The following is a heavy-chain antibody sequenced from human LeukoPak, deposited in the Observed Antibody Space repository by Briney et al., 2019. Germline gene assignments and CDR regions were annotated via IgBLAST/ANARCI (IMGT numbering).Heavy chain of an antibody. CDR2: IKQDGSEK. CDR3: ARDAVWSYYYDSSHHLDY. D-gene: IGHD3-22*01. V-gene: IGHV3-7*01. J-gene: IGHJ4*02. Sequence: GGSLRLSCAASGFTFSNYAMSWVRQAPGKGLEWVANIKQDGSEKYYVDSVKGRFTISRDNAKNSLYLQMNSLRAEDTAVYYCARDAVWSYYYDSSHHLDYWGQGTLVTVSS. CDR1: GFTFSNYA.